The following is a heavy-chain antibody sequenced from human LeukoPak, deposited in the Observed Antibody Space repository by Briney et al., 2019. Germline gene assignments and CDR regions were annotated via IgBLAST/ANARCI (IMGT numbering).Heavy chain of an antibody. V-gene: IGHV4-34*01. CDR2: INHSGST. D-gene: IGHD6-19*01. J-gene: IGHJ4*02. Sequence: SETLSLTCAVYGGSFSGYYWSWIRRPPGKGLEWIGEINHSGSTNYNPSLKSRVTISVDTSKNQFSLKLSSVTAADTAVYYCARGAVAGTYWGQGTLVTVSS. CDR1: GGSFSGYY. CDR3: ARGAVAGTY.